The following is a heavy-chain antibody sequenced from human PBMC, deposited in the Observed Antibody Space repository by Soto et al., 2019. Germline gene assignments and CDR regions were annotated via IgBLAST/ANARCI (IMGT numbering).Heavy chain of an antibody. J-gene: IGHJ4*02. CDR3: ATLETYCGGDCYSYFDY. Sequence: QVQLVQSGAEVKKPGSSVKVSCKASGGTFSSYAISWVRQAPGQGLEWMGGIIPIFGTANYAQKFQGRVTITADESKSTAYMELSSLRSEDTAVYYCATLETYCGGDCYSYFDYWVQGTLVTVSS. CDR1: GGTFSSYA. CDR2: IIPIFGTA. D-gene: IGHD2-21*02. V-gene: IGHV1-69*01.